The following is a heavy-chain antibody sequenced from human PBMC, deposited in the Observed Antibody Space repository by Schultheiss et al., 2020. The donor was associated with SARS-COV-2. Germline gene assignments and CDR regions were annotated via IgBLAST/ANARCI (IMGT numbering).Heavy chain of an antibody. CDR3: ARELAYLNWFDP. V-gene: IGHV4-61*08. D-gene: IGHD2-2*02. CDR1: GGSISSGGYY. CDR2: ISYSGST. Sequence: SETLSLTCTVSGGSISSGGYYWSWIRQHPGKGLEWIGYISYSGSTYYNPSLKSRVTISLDTSKNQFSLKLSSVTAADTAVYYCARELAYLNWFDPWGQGTLVTVSS. J-gene: IGHJ5*02.